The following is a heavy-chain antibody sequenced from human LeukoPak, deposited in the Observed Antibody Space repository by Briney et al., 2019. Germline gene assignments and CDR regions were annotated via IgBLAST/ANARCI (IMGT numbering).Heavy chain of an antibody. Sequence: GGSLRLSCAASGFTFSSYAMSWVRQAPGKGLVWVSRINSDGSSTSYADSVKGRFTISRDNAKNTLYLQMNSLRAEDTAVYYCARDVPPGRYYYDSSGYYNAFDIWGQGTMVTVSS. V-gene: IGHV3-74*01. D-gene: IGHD3-22*01. J-gene: IGHJ3*02. CDR1: GFTFSSYA. CDR3: ARDVPPGRYYYDSSGYYNAFDI. CDR2: INSDGSST.